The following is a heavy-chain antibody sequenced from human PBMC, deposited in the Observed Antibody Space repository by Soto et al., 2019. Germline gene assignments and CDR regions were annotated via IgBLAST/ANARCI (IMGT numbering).Heavy chain of an antibody. CDR2: IYYSGST. J-gene: IGHJ3*02. Sequence: KPSETLSLTCTVSGGSISSYYWSWIRQPPGKGLEWIGYIYYSGSTNYNPSLKSRVTISVDTSKNQFSLKLSSVTAADTAVYYCARRPNLISRSRGYDFWTGTTHAFDIWGQGTMVTVS. CDR1: GGSISSYY. CDR3: ARRPNLISRSRGYDFWTGTTHAFDI. V-gene: IGHV4-59*08. D-gene: IGHD3-3*01.